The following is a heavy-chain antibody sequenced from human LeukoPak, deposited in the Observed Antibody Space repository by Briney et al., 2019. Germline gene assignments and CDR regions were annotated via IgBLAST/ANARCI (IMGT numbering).Heavy chain of an antibody. CDR1: GGTFSSYA. V-gene: IGHV1-69*01. Sequence: SVKVSCKASGGTFSSYAISWVRQAPGQGLEWMGGIIPIFGTANYAQKFQGRVTITADESTSTAYMELSSLRSEDTAVYYCARADYYGSGSYLGWFDPWGQGTLVTVSS. J-gene: IGHJ5*02. D-gene: IGHD3-10*01. CDR3: ARADYYGSGSYLGWFDP. CDR2: IIPIFGTA.